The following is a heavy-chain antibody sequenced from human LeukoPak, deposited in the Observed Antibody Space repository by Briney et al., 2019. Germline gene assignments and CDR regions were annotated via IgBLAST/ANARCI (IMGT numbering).Heavy chain of an antibody. D-gene: IGHD3-3*01. Sequence: GGSLRLSCAASGFTFSSYAMSWVRQAPGKGLEWVSAISGSGGSTYYADSVKGRFTISRDNSRNTLYLQMSSLRAEDTAVYYCAKSPIVLRFLEWSQYFDYWGQGTLVTVSS. CDR3: AKSPIVLRFLEWSQYFDY. V-gene: IGHV3-23*01. CDR1: GFTFSSYA. CDR2: ISGSGGST. J-gene: IGHJ4*02.